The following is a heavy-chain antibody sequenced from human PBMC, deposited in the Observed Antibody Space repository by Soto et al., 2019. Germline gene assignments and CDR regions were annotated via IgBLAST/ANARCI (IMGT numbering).Heavy chain of an antibody. D-gene: IGHD1-7*01. CDR2: IYPSGST. Sequence: PSETLSLTCAVSGGSISSNNWWSWVRQSPGKGLEWIAEIYPSGSTNYNPSLKSRVTISVDKSKNQFSLKLRSATAADTAIYYCARGWITGTTLRGYWFDPWGQGTLVTVSS. CDR3: ARGWITGTTLRGYWFDP. CDR1: GGSISSNNW. J-gene: IGHJ5*02. V-gene: IGHV4-4*02.